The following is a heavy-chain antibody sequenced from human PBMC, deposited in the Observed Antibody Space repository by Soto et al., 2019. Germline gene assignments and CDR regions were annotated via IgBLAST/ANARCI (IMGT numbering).Heavy chain of an antibody. CDR2: ISGSGDST. V-gene: IGHV3-23*01. D-gene: IGHD3-22*01. CDR1: GFTFRSYA. Sequence: EVQLLESGGGLVQPGGSLRLSCAASGFTFRSYAMSWVRQAPGKGLEWVSAISGSGDSTYYADSVKGRVTISRDNSKNTLYLQMNGLRAEDTAVYYCAKPPDSSGYRLTLDYWGQGTLVTVSS. CDR3: AKPPDSSGYRLTLDY. J-gene: IGHJ4*02.